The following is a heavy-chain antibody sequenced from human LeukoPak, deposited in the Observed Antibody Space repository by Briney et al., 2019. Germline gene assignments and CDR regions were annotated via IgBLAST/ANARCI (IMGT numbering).Heavy chain of an antibody. J-gene: IGHJ4*02. CDR3: ARERGVSHPFDY. V-gene: IGHV3-74*01. CDR2: IKNDGSGI. Sequence: GGSLRLSCAASGFNFINTWMHWVRQVPGKGLVWVARIKNDGSGIIYADSVKGRFTISRDNARNTLYLQMNSLRAEDTAVYYCARERGVSHPFDYWGQGTLVTISS. CDR1: GFNFINTW. D-gene: IGHD2-21*01.